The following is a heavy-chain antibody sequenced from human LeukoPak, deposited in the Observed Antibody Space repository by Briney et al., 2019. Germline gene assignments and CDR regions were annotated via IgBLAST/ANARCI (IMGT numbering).Heavy chain of an antibody. CDR2: IYDSGTK. CDR3: ARRVDTTRGYYYFYMDV. J-gene: IGHJ6*03. Sequence: SETLSLTCSVSGGSISSIGYFWDWFRQSPGRGLEWIGIIYDSGTKYYNPSLKSRVTISVDTSKNHLSLRLSSVAAADTAVYYCARRVDTTRGYYYFYMDVWGKGTTVTVSS. CDR1: GGSISSIGYF. D-gene: IGHD5-18*01. V-gene: IGHV4-39*02.